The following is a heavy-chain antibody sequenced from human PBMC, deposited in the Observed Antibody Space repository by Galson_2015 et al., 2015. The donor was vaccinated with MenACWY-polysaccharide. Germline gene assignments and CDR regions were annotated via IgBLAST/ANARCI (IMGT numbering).Heavy chain of an antibody. D-gene: IGHD4-17*01. CDR3: ARVLGGDYVGY. Sequence: SLRLSCAASGFTVSGDYLTWVRQAPGKELEWVSIIYSGGMTYYADSVEGRFTISRDNSKNTMYLQMDSLRPEDTAVYYCARVLGGDYVGYWGQGTLVTVSS. CDR2: IYSGGMT. J-gene: IGHJ4*02. V-gene: IGHV3-66*02. CDR1: GFTVSGDY.